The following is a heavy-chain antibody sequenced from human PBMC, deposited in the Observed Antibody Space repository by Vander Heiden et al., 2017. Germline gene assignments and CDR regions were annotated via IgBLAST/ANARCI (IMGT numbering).Heavy chain of an antibody. Sequence: EVQLVESGGGLVKPGGSLRLSCAASGFTFSNAWMNWVRQAPGKGLEWVGRIKSKTDGGTTDYAAPVKGRFTISRDDSKNTLYLQMNSLKTEDTAVYYCTTDPEDMIVVVLGGYWGQGTLVTVSS. CDR2: IKSKTDGGTT. V-gene: IGHV3-15*07. CDR3: TTDPEDMIVVVLGGY. J-gene: IGHJ4*02. D-gene: IGHD3-22*01. CDR1: GFTFSNAW.